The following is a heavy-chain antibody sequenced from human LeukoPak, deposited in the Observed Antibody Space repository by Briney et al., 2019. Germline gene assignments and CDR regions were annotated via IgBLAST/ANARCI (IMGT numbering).Heavy chain of an antibody. CDR2: ISASGST. CDR1: GGPIRSYY. CDR3: SREGRSSTPGY. Sequence: PSETLSLTCTVSGGPIRSYYWGWVRQPAGKRLEWIGRISASGSTDYNPSLKSRATMSVDTSKNQFSLRLSSVTAADTAVYYCSREGRSSTPGYWGQGALVTVSS. D-gene: IGHD2-15*01. V-gene: IGHV4-4*07. J-gene: IGHJ4*02.